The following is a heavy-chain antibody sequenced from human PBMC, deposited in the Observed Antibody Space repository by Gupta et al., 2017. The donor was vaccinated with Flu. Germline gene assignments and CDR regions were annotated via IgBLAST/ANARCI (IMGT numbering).Heavy chain of an antibody. J-gene: IGHJ4*02. CDR3: AADYYDSSGTHF. V-gene: IGHV3-48*01. Sequence: GRFTISRDNAKNSLYLQMNSLRAEDTAVYYCAADYYDSSGTHFWGQGTLVTVSS. D-gene: IGHD3-22*01.